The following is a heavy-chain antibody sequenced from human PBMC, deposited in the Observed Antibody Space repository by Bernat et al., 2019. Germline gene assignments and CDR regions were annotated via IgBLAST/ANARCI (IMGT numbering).Heavy chain of an antibody. CDR3: ARVACSSASYMDF. CDR1: GFTFSDYY. Sequence: QVQLVESGGGLVKPGGSLRLSCAASGFTFSDYYMSWIRQAPGKGLDWVSYISSSSSYTNYADSVKGRFTISRDNPKNTLYLQMNSLRAEDTAVYYCARVACSSASYMDFWGKGTMVTVSS. J-gene: IGHJ6*03. V-gene: IGHV3-11*05. D-gene: IGHD2-15*01. CDR2: ISSSSSYT.